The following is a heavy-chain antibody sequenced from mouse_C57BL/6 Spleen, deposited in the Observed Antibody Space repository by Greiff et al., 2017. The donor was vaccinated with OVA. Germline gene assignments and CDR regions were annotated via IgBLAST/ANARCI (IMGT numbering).Heavy chain of an antibody. CDR3: AGGSDWYFDV. V-gene: IGHV1-82*01. J-gene: IGHJ1*03. CDR1: GYAFSSSW. Sequence: QVQLQQSGPELVKPGASVKISCKASGYAFSSSWMNWVKQRPGKGLEWIGRIYPGDGDTNYNGKFKGKATLTADKSSSTAYMQLSSLTSEDSAVYFCAGGSDWYFDVWGTGTTVTVSS. CDR2: IYPGDGDT.